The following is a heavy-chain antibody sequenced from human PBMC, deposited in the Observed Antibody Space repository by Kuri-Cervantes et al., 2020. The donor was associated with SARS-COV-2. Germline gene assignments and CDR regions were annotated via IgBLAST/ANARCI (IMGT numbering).Heavy chain of an antibody. V-gene: IGHV1-2*02. Sequence: ASVKVSCKASGYTFTGYYMHWVRQAPGQGLEWMGWINPNSGGTNYAQKFQGRVTMTRDTSISTAYMELCRLRSDDTAVYYCARDRIAVAVWNFDYWGQGTLVTVSS. CDR3: ARDRIAVAVWNFDY. J-gene: IGHJ4*02. CDR1: GYTFTGYY. D-gene: IGHD6-19*01. CDR2: INPNSGGT.